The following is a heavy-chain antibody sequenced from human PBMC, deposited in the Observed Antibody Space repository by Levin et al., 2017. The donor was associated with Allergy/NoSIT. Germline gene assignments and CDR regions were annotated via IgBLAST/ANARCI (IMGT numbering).Heavy chain of an antibody. CDR2: IYYRGNV. Sequence: SDTLSLTCTVSGGSISTSTYHWGWIRQPPGKGLEWIGSIYYRGNVYYSPSLESRVTLFVDTSNNHFSLKLRSVTAADTAMYYCARLFNGCPGDIWGQGTMVTVSS. J-gene: IGHJ3*02. CDR1: GGSISTSTYH. D-gene: IGHD5-24*01. V-gene: IGHV4-39*02. CDR3: ARLFNGCPGDI.